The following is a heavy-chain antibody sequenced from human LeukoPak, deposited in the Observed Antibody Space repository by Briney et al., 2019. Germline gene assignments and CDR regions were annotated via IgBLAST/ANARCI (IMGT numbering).Heavy chain of an antibody. CDR2: ISKDGGGT. J-gene: IGHJ2*01. D-gene: IGHD2-15*01. Sequence: VQLGGSLRLSCEASGMTYRRNWMSWIRKAQGKGLEWVAKISKDGGGTGYVDSVKGRFTISRDYAKNSLYLQMNSLRAEDTAVYYCARSYCSGNDCYSDYYFDLWGRGTRVIVSS. V-gene: IGHV3-7*03. CDR3: ARSYCSGNDCYSDYYFDL. CDR1: GMTYRRNW.